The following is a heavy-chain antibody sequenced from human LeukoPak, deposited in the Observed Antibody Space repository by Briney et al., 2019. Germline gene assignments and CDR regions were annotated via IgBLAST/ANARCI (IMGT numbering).Heavy chain of an antibody. V-gene: IGHV4-30-4*01. J-gene: IGHJ4*01. Sequence: SETLSLTCTVSGGSISSGDYYWSWIRQPPGKGLEWIGYIYYSGSTYYNPSLKSRVTISVDTSKNQFSLKLSSVTAADPAVYYCARAKLYFHYSSGYPYSPPFDHRGPGTPVTVSS. CDR1: GGSISSGDYY. CDR3: ARAKLYFHYSSGYPYSPPFDH. CDR2: IYYSGST. D-gene: IGHD3-22*01.